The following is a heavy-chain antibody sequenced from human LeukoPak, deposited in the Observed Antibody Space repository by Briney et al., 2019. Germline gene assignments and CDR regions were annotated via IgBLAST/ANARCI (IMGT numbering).Heavy chain of an antibody. CDR3: VRQKVGAVL. D-gene: IGHD1-26*01. CDR2: IYYSGST. Sequence: SETLSLTCTVSGGSISSDYWSWIRQPPGKGLEWIGYIYYSGSTNYNPSLKSRVTIPVDTSKNQFSLKLSSVTAADTAVYFCVRQKVGAVLWGQGTLVTVSS. CDR1: GGSISSDY. V-gene: IGHV4-59*01. J-gene: IGHJ4*02.